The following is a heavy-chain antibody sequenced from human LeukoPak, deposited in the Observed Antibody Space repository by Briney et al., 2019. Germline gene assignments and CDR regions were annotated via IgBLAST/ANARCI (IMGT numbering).Heavy chain of an antibody. CDR3: ATPMITFGGVIGSIDY. CDR1: GFTFSSYS. D-gene: IGHD3-16*02. CDR2: ISSSSSYI. Sequence: PGGSLRLSCAASGFTFSSYSMNWVRQAPGKGLEWVSSISSSSSYIYYADSVKGRLTISRDNAKNSLYLQMNSLRAEDTAVYYCATPMITFGGVIGSIDYWGQGALVTVSS. V-gene: IGHV3-21*01. J-gene: IGHJ4*02.